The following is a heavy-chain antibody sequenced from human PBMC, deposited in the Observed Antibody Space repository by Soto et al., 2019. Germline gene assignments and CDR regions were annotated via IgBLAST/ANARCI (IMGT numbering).Heavy chain of an antibody. CDR3: ARHIGGTTDDS. D-gene: IGHD1-1*01. CDR2: ISYTGNT. J-gene: IGHJ4*02. V-gene: IGHV4-30-4*01. Sequence: QVQLQESGPGLVKPSQTPSLTCTVSGDSVNSGSHYWSWIRQPPGKGLEWIGYISYTGNTYYNPSLRSRVTMSLDTSKNQFSLDLTSVTAADTAVYYCARHIGGTTDDSWGQGTLVTVSS. CDR1: GDSVNSGSHY.